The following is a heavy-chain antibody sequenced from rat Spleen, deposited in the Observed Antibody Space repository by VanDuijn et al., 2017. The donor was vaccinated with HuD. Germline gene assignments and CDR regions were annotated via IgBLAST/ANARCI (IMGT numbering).Heavy chain of an antibody. J-gene: IGHJ2*01. CDR1: GFSITSSYR. CDR3: ARRHYGYTDYFDY. Sequence: EVQLQESGPGLVKPSQSLSLTCSVTGFSITSSYRWNWIRKFPGNKLEWMGYINNAGSTNYNPSLKSRISVTRDTSKNQFFLQVNSVTTEDTATYYCARRHYGYTDYFDYWGQGVMVPVSS. D-gene: IGHD1-9*01. CDR2: INNAGST. V-gene: IGHV3-3*01.